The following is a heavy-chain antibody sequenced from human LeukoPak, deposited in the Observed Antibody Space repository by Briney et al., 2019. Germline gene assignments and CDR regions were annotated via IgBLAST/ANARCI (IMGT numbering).Heavy chain of an antibody. CDR2: ISYSGST. D-gene: IGHD4-23*01. V-gene: IGHV4-39*01. J-gene: IGHJ4*02. Sequence: SETLSLTCTVSGDSISSSGYYWAWIRQPPGKGLEWIGSISYSGSTYYNPSLKSRVTMSVDTSKNQLTLNLNSVTATDTAFYYCARQRSYGGNFRIFDYWGQGTLVTVSS. CDR3: ARQRSYGGNFRIFDY. CDR1: GDSISSSGYY.